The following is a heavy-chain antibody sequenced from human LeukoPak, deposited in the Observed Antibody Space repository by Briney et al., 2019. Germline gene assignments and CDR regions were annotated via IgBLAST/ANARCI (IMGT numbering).Heavy chain of an antibody. CDR3: ARVLNVPKLIDS. D-gene: IGHD3-16*01. CDR2: VFQLQTVRN. J-gene: IGHJ4*02. Sequence: PSETLSLTCTVSGSSITNTYYWAWFRQPPGKGLEWIATVFQLQTVRNFSNPSLESRVTLSLDTSQNQFSLNLTSVTAADTALYFCARVLNVPKLIDSWGQGTLVTVSS. CDR1: GSSITNTYY. V-gene: IGHV4-38-2*02.